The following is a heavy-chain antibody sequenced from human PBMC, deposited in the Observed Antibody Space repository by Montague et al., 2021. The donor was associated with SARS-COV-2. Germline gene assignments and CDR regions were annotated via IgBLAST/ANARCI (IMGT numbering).Heavy chain of an antibody. Sequence: SETLSLTCIVSGGSVSSGSYYWSWLRQPPGKGLEWIGYIYYSGSTNYNPSLKSRVTISVGTSKNQFSLKLSSVTAADTAVYYCARDPWRVTIFGVVTRYGMDVWGQGTTVTVSS. CDR1: GGSVSSGSYY. CDR3: ARDPWRVTIFGVVTRYGMDV. V-gene: IGHV4-61*01. J-gene: IGHJ6*02. D-gene: IGHD3-3*01. CDR2: IYYSGST.